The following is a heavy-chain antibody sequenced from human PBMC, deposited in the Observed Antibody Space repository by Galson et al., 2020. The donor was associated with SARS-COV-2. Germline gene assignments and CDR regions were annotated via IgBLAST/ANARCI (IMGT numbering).Heavy chain of an antibody. D-gene: IGHD2-21*02. V-gene: IGHV5-51*01. CDR2: IFPGDSDT. CDR1: EYSFTNYW. CDR3: ARAEYGDPFDY. Sequence: GGSLRLSCKGSEYSFTNYWIGWVRQMPGKGLEWMGIIFPGDSDTRYSPSFQGQVTISVDKANNTAYLQWSSLKPSDTAMYYCARAEYGDPFDYWGQGTLVTVSS. J-gene: IGHJ4*02.